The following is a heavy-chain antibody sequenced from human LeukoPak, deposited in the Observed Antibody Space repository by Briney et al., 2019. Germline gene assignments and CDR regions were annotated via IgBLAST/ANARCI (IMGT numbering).Heavy chain of an antibody. CDR1: GYTFTSYG. J-gene: IGHJ5*02. V-gene: IGHV1-18*01. CDR2: ISAYNGNT. Sequence: ASVKVSCKASGYTFTSYGISWVRQAPGQGHERMGWISAYNGNTNYAQKLQGRVTMTTDTSTSTAYMELRSLRSDDTAVYYCARVRYSSGWYGVVDWFDPWGQGTLVTVSS. CDR3: ARVRYSSGWYGVVDWFDP. D-gene: IGHD6-19*01.